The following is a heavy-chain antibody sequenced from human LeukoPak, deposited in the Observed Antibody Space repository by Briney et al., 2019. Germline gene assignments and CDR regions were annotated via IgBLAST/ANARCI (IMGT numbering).Heavy chain of an antibody. CDR1: GYTFTSYY. J-gene: IGHJ6*03. CDR2: INPSGGST. CDR3: ARDPSAYDLAASGYYYYYMDV. Sequence: ASVKVSCKASGYTFTSYYMHWVRQAPGQGLEWMGIINPSGGSTSYAQKFQGRVTMTRDTSTSTVYMELSSLRSEDTAAYYCARDPSAYDLAASGYYYYYMDVWGKGTTVTVSS. D-gene: IGHD3-3*01. V-gene: IGHV1-46*01.